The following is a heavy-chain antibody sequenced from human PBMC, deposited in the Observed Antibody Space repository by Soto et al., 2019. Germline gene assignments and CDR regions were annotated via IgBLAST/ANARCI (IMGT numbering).Heavy chain of an antibody. V-gene: IGHV1-2*04. CDR3: ARTYYDILTGPYGMDV. CDR1: GYTFTVYY. CDR2: INPNSGGT. J-gene: IGHJ6*02. D-gene: IGHD3-9*01. Sequence: ASVKVSCKASGYTFTVYYMHWVRQAPGQGLEWMGWINPNSGGTNYAQKFQGWVTMTRDTSISTAYMELSRLRSDDTAVYYCARTYYDILTGPYGMDVWGQGTTVTVS.